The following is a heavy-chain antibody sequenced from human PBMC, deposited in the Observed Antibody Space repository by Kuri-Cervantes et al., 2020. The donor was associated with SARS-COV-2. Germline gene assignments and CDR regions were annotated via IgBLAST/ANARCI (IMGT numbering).Heavy chain of an antibody. CDR2: IYTSGST. J-gene: IGHJ6*03. D-gene: IGHD2-15*01. CDR3: ARDGCGGSCYGYYYMDV. CDR1: GGSISSGDYY. Sequence: LRLSCTVSGGSISSGDYYWSWIRQPAGKGLEWIGYIYTSGSTNYNPSLKSRVTISVDTSKNQFSLKLSSVTAADTAVYYCARDGCGGSCYGYYYMDVWGKGTTVTVSS. V-gene: IGHV4-61*09.